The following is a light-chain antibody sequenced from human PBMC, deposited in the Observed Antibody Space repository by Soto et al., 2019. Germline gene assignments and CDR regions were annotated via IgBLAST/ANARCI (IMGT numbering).Light chain of an antibody. J-gene: IGKJ1*01. V-gene: IGKV1-5*03. CDR1: QTISSW. Sequence: DIQMTQSRSTLSASVGDRVTITCRASQTISSWLAWYQQKPGKAPNLLIYGVSSVESGVPSRFSGSGSGTEFTLTISNLQPDDFATYYCQQYADYSWTFGQGTKVESK. CDR2: GVS. CDR3: QQYADYSWT.